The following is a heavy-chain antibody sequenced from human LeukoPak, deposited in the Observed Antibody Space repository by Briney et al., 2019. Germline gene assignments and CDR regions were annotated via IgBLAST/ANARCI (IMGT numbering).Heavy chain of an antibody. V-gene: IGHV5-51*01. CDR2: IYPGDSDT. Sequence: GASLKISCKGSGYSFTSYWIGWVRQMPGKGLEWMGIIYPGDSDTRYSPSFQGQVTISADKSISTAYLQWSSLKASDTAMYYCARRGAAAGRVFDYWGQGTLVTVSS. D-gene: IGHD6-13*01. CDR1: GYSFTSYW. J-gene: IGHJ4*02. CDR3: ARRGAAAGRVFDY.